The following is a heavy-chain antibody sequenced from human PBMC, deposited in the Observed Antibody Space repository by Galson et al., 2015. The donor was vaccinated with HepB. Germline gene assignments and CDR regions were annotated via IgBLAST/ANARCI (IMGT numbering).Heavy chain of an antibody. D-gene: IGHD6-19*01. CDR3: ARDRVARAVAGTDDAFDI. J-gene: IGHJ3*02. CDR2: IWYDGSNK. CDR1: GFTFSSYG. Sequence: SLRLSCAASGFTFSSYGMHWVRQAPGKGLEWVAVIWYDGSNKYYADSVKGRFTISRDNSKNTLYLQMNSLRAEDTAVYYCARDRVARAVAGTDDAFDIWGQGTMVTVSS. V-gene: IGHV3-33*01.